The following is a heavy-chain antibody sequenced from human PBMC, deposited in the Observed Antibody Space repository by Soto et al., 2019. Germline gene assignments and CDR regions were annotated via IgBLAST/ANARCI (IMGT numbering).Heavy chain of an antibody. Sequence: QVQLVESGGGVVQPGRSLRLSCAASGFTFSSYGMHWVRQAPGKGLEWVAVISYDGSKKYYADSVKGRFTISRDNSKNTLYLQMNSLRAEDTAVYYWAKDLGYCSSTSCYEDYYYYGMDVWGQGTTVTVSS. D-gene: IGHD2-2*01. CDR1: GFTFSSYG. V-gene: IGHV3-30*18. CDR2: ISYDGSKK. CDR3: AKDLGYCSSTSCYEDYYYYGMDV. J-gene: IGHJ6*02.